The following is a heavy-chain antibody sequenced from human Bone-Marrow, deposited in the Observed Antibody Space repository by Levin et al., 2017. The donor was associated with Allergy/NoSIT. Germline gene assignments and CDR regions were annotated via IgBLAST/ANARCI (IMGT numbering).Heavy chain of an antibody. CDR2: IFYNGSP. V-gene: IGHV4-39*02. Sequence: NPSETLSLTCTVSGDSISGSSYYWGWIRQPPGKGLEWIASIFYNGSPYYNTSLKSRLIISVDTSRNHFSLRLSSVTASDSAVYYCVRHRYTTSSDFDTWGQGTLVTVSS. CDR1: GDSISGSSYY. D-gene: IGHD6-6*01. J-gene: IGHJ4*02. CDR3: VRHRYTTSSDFDT.